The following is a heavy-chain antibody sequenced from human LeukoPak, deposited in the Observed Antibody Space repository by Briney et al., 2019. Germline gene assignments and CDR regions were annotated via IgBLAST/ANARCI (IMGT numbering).Heavy chain of an antibody. CDR1: GFTFSSSA. CDR2: ISASGGNT. Sequence: GGSLRLSCAASGFTFSSSAMSWVRQAPGKGLEWVSLISASGGNTYYADSVKGRFTISRDNSKNTLYLQMNSLRAEDTAVYYCAKRSTVARKVDYWGQGTLVTVSS. V-gene: IGHV3-23*01. J-gene: IGHJ4*02. D-gene: IGHD5-12*01. CDR3: AKRSTVARKVDY.